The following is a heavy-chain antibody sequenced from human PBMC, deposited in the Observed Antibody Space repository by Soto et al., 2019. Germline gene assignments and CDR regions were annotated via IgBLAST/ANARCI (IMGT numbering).Heavy chain of an antibody. CDR2: ISYDGGNK. CDR1: VFTFSTSA. D-gene: IGHD5-12*01. CDR3: ASPRYSGYDLYQGLQVAGVEY. Sequence: VGSLRLSCASSVFTFSTSALHCVRHSPGKWLEWVAAISYDGGNKYYADSVRGRVTISRDNSKNTLYLQMNNLGAEDTAVYFCASPRYSGYDLYQGLQVAGVEYWGQGTLVTVS. V-gene: IGHV3-30-3*01. J-gene: IGHJ4*02.